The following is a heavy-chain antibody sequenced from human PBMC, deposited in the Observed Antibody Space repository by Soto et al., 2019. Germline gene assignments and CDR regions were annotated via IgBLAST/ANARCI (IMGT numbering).Heavy chain of an antibody. CDR2: IYYSGST. CDR1: GGSVSSGSHY. CDR3: ARVVTEGDAFDI. J-gene: IGHJ3*02. Sequence: QVQLQESGPGLVKPSETMSLTCTISGGSVSSGSHYWSWIRQPPGKGLEWIGYIYYSGSTNYNPSLKSRVTISVDTSKNQFSLKLSSVTAADTAVYYCARVVTEGDAFDIWGQGTMVTVSS. V-gene: IGHV4-61*01.